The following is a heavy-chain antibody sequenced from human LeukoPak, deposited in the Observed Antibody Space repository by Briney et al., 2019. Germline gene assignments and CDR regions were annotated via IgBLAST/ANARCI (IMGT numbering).Heavy chain of an antibody. V-gene: IGHV4-59*01. Sequence: SETLSLTCTVSGFSISGYYWSWIRQPPGKGLEWIAYIYYSGSTNYNPSLKSRVTISVDTSKNQFSLNLSSVTAADTAVYYCARVSLVGATTRAGIFDYWGQGTLVTVSS. CDR2: IYYSGST. J-gene: IGHJ4*02. CDR3: ARVSLVGATTRAGIFDY. CDR1: GFSISGYY. D-gene: IGHD1-26*01.